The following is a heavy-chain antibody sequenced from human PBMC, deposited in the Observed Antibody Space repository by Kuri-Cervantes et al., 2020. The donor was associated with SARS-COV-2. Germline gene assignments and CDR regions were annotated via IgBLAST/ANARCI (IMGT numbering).Heavy chain of an antibody. V-gene: IGHV1-18*04. CDR1: GFSFSGSA. CDR2: ISAYNGNT. D-gene: IGHD3-22*01. Sequence: ASVKVSCKTSGFSFSGSAIQWVRQARGQRLEWMGWISAYNGNTSYAQKLQGRVTMTTGTSTSTAYMELRSLRSDGTAVYYCACATYYYDSSGYFLPQALEYWGQGTLVTVSS. J-gene: IGHJ4*02. CDR3: ACATYYYDSSGYFLPQALEY.